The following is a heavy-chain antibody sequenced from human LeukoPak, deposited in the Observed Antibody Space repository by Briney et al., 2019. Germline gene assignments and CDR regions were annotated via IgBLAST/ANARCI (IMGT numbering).Heavy chain of an antibody. J-gene: IGHJ4*02. Sequence: PSETLSLTCTVSGGSISSSSYYWGWIRQPPGKGLEWIGSIYYSGSTYYNPSLKSRVTISVDTSKNQFSLKLSSVTAADTAVYYCARDARDGYIPGDYWGQGPWSPSPQ. CDR3: ARDARDGYIPGDY. V-gene: IGHV4-39*07. CDR2: IYYSGST. D-gene: IGHD5-24*01. CDR1: GGSISSSSYY.